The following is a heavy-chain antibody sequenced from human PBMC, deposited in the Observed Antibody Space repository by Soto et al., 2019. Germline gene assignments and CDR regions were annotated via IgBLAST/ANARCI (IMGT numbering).Heavy chain of an antibody. CDR2: IIPTLGTS. CDR3: ARAMTMVRGPFYYYAMDV. J-gene: IGHJ6*02. V-gene: IGHV1-69*06. Sequence: SVNGSCTAAGGTFSNYVISWGRQAPGQGLEYMGGIIPTLGTSNYAQKFQGRVTFTADKSTTATYMELSSLRSEDTAVYYCARAMTMVRGPFYYYAMDVWGQGTTVTVSS. D-gene: IGHD3-10*01. CDR1: GGTFSNYV.